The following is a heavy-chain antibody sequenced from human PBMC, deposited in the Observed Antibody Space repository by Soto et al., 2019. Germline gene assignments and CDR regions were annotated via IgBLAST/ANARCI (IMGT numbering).Heavy chain of an antibody. CDR2: IYYSGST. V-gene: IGHV4-59*01. CDR1: GGSISSYY. D-gene: IGHD6-19*01. CDR3: ARTGYSSGWYEVGYYYYMDV. Sequence: QVQLQESGPGLVKPSETLSLTCTVSGGSISSYYWSWIRQPPGKGLEGIGYIYYSGSTNYNPSLKSRVTISLDTSKNQFSLKLSSVTAADTAVYYCARTGYSSGWYEVGYYYYMDVWGKGTTVTVSS. J-gene: IGHJ6*03.